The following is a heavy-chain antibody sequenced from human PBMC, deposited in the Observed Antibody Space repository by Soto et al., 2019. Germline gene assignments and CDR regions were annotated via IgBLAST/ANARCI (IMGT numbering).Heavy chain of an antibody. D-gene: IGHD3-3*01. V-gene: IGHV2-5*02. CDR2: IYWDDDQ. Sequence: QITLNESGPTQVKPRQTLTLTCTFSGFSLTTSGVGAGWIRQSPGKAPECLAFIYWDDDQRYSPSLKSRLTNPKDTSKNQVVLTMADLDPADTATYYCAHRVLRTVFGLVTTTAIYFDFWGQGTPVAVSS. J-gene: IGHJ4*02. CDR3: AHRVLRTVFGLVTTTAIYFDF. CDR1: GFSLTTSGVG.